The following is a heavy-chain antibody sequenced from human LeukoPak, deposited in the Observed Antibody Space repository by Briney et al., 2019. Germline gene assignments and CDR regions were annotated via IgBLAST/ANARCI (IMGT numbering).Heavy chain of an antibody. J-gene: IGHJ4*02. CDR2: ISSSGSTI. CDR3: ARDLDDSSGYYPVPFDY. D-gene: IGHD3-22*01. V-gene: IGHV3-11*01. Sequence: GGSLRLSCAASGFTFSDYYMSWIRQAPGKGLEWVSYISSSGSTIYYADSVKGRFTISRDNAKNSLYLQMNSLRAEDTAVYYCARDLDDSSGYYPVPFDYWGQGTLVTVSS. CDR1: GFTFSDYY.